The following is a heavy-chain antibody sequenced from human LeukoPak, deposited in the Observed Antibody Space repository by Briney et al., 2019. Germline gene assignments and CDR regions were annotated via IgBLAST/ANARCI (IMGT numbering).Heavy chain of an antibody. V-gene: IGHV3-48*01. CDR1: GFTFSSYS. D-gene: IGHD3-10*01. J-gene: IGHJ5*02. CDR3: ARDGWFGDYNWFDP. CDR2: ISSASNTI. Sequence: GESLRLSCAASGFTFSSYSMNWVRQAPGKGLEWISYISSASNTIYYADSVKGRFTISRDNAKNSVYLQRNSLRAEDTAMYYCARDGWFGDYNWFDPWGQGTLVTVSS.